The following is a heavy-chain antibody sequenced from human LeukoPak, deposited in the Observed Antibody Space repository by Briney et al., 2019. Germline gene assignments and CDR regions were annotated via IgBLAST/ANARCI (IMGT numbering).Heavy chain of an antibody. CDR1: RFTFSNYA. D-gene: IGHD3-22*01. V-gene: IGHV3-23*01. J-gene: IGHJ4*02. CDR2: ISGSGYST. Sequence: GGSLRLSCAASRFTFSNYAMSWVRQAPGKGLEWVSAISGSGYSTYYADSVKGRFTISRDNSKNTLFLQMNSLRAEDTAVYYCARGGWDSSGYAALHHFDSWGQGTLVTVSS. CDR3: ARGGWDSSGYAALHHFDS.